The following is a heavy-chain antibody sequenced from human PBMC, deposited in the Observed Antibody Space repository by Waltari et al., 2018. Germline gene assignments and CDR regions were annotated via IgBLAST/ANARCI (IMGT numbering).Heavy chain of an antibody. J-gene: IGHJ3*02. D-gene: IGHD1-26*01. Sequence: QVQLVQSGAEVKQPGASVKVSCKASGGTFGTYAITWVRQAPGQGLEWMGGVSPIFGTPNYAPKFQCRVTVSADPSPSTAYLEVRRLISEYTAVYYCAKREIGYAFDIWGHGTMVTVSS. CDR1: GGTFGTYA. CDR2: VSPIFGTP. CDR3: AKREIGYAFDI. V-gene: IGHV1-69*12.